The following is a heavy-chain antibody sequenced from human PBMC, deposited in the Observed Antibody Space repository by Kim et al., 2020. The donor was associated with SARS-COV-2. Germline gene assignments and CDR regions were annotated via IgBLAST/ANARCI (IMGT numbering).Heavy chain of an antibody. D-gene: IGHD6-13*01. CDR2: INHSGST. J-gene: IGHJ4*02. CDR3: ARGQDSSSCPDY. V-gene: IGHV4-34*01. Sequence: SETLSLTCAVYGGSFSGYYWSWIRQPPGKGLEWIGEINHSGSTNYNPSLKSRVTISVDTSKNQFSLKLSSVTAADTAVYYCARGQDSSSCPDYWGQGTLV. CDR1: GGSFSGYY.